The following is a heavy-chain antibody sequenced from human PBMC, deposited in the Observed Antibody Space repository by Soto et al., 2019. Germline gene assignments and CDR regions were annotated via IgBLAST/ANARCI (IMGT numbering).Heavy chain of an antibody. CDR1: GFTFSSYA. D-gene: IGHD4-17*01. V-gene: IGHV3-23*01. CDR2: ISGSGGST. J-gene: IGHJ5*02. CDR3: AKGTTVTRRFDP. Sequence: EVQLLESGGGLVQPGGSLRLSCAASGFTFSSYAMSWVRQAPGKGLEWVSAISGSGGSTYYADSVKGRFTISRDNSKNTLYLQMNSLKAEDTAVYYCAKGTTVTRRFDPWGQGTLVTVSS.